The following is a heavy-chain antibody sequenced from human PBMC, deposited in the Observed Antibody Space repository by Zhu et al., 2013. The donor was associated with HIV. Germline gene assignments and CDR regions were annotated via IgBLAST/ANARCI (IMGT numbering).Heavy chain of an antibody. J-gene: IGHJ3*02. CDR1: GYKFTNNW. CDR2: IHPADSDT. CDR3: VRQTGYSPSPSDAFDI. D-gene: IGHD5-12*01. Sequence: EVQLVQSGAEVRKPGESLKISCKGSGYKFTNNWIGWVRQVPGKDLEWMGFIHPADSDTRYSPSFQGQVTISADKSIDTAYLQWSSLKASDTAIYFCVRQTGYSPSPSDAFDIWGQGTMVTVSS. V-gene: IGHV5-51*01.